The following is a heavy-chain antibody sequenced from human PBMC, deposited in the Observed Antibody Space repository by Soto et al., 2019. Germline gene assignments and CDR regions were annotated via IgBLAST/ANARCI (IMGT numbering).Heavy chain of an antibody. J-gene: IGHJ2*01. V-gene: IGHV4-59*01. CDR3: ARDLSDDYGDFGIDWYFDL. CDR2: IYYSGST. CDR1: GGSISSYY. D-gene: IGHD4-17*01. Sequence: QVQLQESGPGLVKPSETLSLTCTVSGGSISSYYWSWIRQPPGKGLEWIGYIYYSGSTNYNPSLKSRVTISVDTAKIQFSLKLSSVTAADTAVYYCARDLSDDYGDFGIDWYFDLWGRGTLVTVSS.